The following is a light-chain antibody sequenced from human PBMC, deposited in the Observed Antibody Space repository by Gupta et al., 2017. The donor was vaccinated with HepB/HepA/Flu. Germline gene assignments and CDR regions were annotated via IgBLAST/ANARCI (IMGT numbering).Light chain of an antibody. V-gene: IGKV3-11*01. CDR3: QQHSNWSLLT. Sequence: EIVLTQSPATLSLSPGERATLSCRASQSVSSYLAWYQQKPGQAPRLLIYDASNRATGIPARFSGSGSGTDFTLTISSLETEDFAVYFWQQHSNWSLLTFGGGTKVEIK. J-gene: IGKJ4*01. CDR1: QSVSSY. CDR2: DAS.